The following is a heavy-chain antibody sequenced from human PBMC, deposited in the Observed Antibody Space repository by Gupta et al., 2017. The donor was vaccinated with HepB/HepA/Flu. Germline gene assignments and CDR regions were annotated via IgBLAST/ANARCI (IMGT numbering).Heavy chain of an antibody. D-gene: IGHD3-3*01. V-gene: IGHV3-48*02. CDR3: ARDLRPYDFWSGEFDY. Sequence: EVQLVESGGGLVQPGGSLRLSCAASGFPFSSYSMNWVRQAPGKGLEWVSYISSSSSTIYYADSVKGRFTISRDNAKNSLYLQMNSLRDEDTAVYYCARDLRPYDFWSGEFDYWGQGTLVTVSS. CDR2: ISSSSSTI. CDR1: GFPFSSYS. J-gene: IGHJ4*02.